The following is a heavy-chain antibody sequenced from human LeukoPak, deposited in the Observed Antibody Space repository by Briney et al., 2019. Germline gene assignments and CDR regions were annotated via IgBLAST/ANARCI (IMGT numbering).Heavy chain of an antibody. Sequence: GGSLRLSCAASGFTFSSYSMNWVRQAPGKGLEWVSYISSSSSTIYYADSVKGRFTISRDNAKNSLYLQMNSLRAEDTAVYYCARDFSDDSSGYYRASYNWFDPWGQGTLVTVSS. V-gene: IGHV3-48*01. CDR1: GFTFSSYS. CDR2: ISSSSSTI. J-gene: IGHJ5*02. D-gene: IGHD3-22*01. CDR3: ARDFSDDSSGYYRASYNWFDP.